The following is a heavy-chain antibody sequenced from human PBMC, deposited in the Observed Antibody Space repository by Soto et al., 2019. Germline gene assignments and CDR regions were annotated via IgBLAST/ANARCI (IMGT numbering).Heavy chain of an antibody. CDR2: IYYSGST. CDR3: AREQQLVRYFDY. Sequence: PSETLSLTCTVSGGSISSGDYYWSWIRQPPGKGLEWIGYIYYSGSTYYNPSLKSRVTISVDTSKNQFSLKLSSVTAADTAVYYCAREQQLVRYFDYWGQGTLVTV. D-gene: IGHD6-6*01. V-gene: IGHV4-30-4*01. J-gene: IGHJ4*02. CDR1: GGSISSGDYY.